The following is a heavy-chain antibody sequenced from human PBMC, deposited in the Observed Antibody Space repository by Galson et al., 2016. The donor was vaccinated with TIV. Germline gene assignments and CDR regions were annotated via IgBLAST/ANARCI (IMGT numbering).Heavy chain of an antibody. CDR3: ARISLRGGSSAV. CDR1: GGSINSGSYY. J-gene: IGHJ6*02. Sequence: ETLSLTCTASGGSINSGSYYCSWIRQPPGKGLEWIGEISHSGSTSYNPSLESRVTISIDTSKNQFSLNLNSVTAADTAVYYCARISLRGGSSAVWGRGTTVTVSS. D-gene: IGHD2-15*01. CDR2: ISHSGST. V-gene: IGHV4-39*07.